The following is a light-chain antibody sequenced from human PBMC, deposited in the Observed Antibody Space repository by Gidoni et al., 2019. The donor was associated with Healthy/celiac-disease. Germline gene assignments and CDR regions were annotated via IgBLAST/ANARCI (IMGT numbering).Light chain of an antibody. V-gene: IGLV2-23*01. CDR1: SSDVGSYNL. Sequence: QSALTQPASVSGSPGPSITIPCTVTSSDVGSYNLFSWYQPHPGQTPKLMIYEGGKRPSGVSNRFSGSKSGNTASLTISGLQAEDEADYYCCSYAGSSTPVFGGGTKLTVL. CDR2: EGG. CDR3: CSYAGSSTPV. J-gene: IGLJ2*01.